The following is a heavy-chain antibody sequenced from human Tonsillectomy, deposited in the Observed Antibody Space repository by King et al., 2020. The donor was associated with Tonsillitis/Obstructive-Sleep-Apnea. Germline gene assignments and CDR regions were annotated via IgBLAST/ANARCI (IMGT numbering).Heavy chain of an antibody. CDR3: ARDLQEDIVVVRAAVFDI. J-gene: IGHJ3*02. CDR1: GYTFTSYG. CDR2: ISAYNGNT. V-gene: IGHV1-18*01. Sequence: QLVQSGAEVKKPGASVKVSCKASGYTFTSYGISWVRQAPGQGLEWMGWISAYNGNTNYAQKLQGRVTMTTDTSTSTAYMELRRLRSDDTAVYYCARDLQEDIVVVRAAVFDIWGQGTMVTVSS. D-gene: IGHD2-2*01.